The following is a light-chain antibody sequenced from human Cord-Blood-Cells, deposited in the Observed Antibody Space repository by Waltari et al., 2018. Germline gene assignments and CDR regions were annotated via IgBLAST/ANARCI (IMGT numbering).Light chain of an antibody. V-gene: IGLV2-14*01. CDR3: SSYTSSSTYVV. CDR1: SSDVGGYNY. Sequence: QSALTQPASVSGSPGQSITISCTGTSSDVGGYNYVSWYQQHPGKAPKLMLYDVSKRPSGVSNRCSGSKSGNTASLTISGLQAEDEADYYCSSYTSSSTYVVFGGGTKLTVL. CDR2: DVS. J-gene: IGLJ2*01.